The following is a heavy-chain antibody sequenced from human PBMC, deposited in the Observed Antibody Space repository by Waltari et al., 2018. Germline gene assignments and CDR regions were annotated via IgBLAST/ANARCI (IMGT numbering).Heavy chain of an antibody. D-gene: IGHD4-4*01. CDR2: IKDDGSEK. CDR1: GFTFRPYW. Sequence: EVHLVESGGGLVQPGGSLRLSCAASGFTFRPYWMTWVRQAPGKGLEWLANIKDDGSEKNYVDSVKGRFTISRDNAKNSLYLQMNSLRAEDTAVYYCARDPHYSNFDYWGQGTLVTVSS. V-gene: IGHV3-7*01. CDR3: ARDPHYSNFDY. J-gene: IGHJ4*02.